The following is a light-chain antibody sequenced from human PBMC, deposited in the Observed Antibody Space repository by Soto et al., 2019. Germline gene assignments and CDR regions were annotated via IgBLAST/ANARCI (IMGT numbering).Light chain of an antibody. V-gene: IGKV1-5*03. CDR3: QHYNTYPWT. J-gene: IGKJ1*01. CDR1: QTITSW. Sequence: DIQMTQSPSTLSSSVGDRFTITFLASQTITSWLAWYQQKPGKAPNLLIYKASHLENGVPSRFSGSGSGTEFTLTISSLQPGDFATYYCQHYNTYPWTFGQGTKVDIK. CDR2: KAS.